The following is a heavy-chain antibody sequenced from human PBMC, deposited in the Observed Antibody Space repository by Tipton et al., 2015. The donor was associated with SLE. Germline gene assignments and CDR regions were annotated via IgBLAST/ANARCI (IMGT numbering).Heavy chain of an antibody. CDR1: GFSFSYAW. CDR3: ITDHYDTSGYQMA. J-gene: IGHJ4*02. D-gene: IGHD3-22*01. CDR2: IESKTDAGTT. V-gene: IGHV3-15*04. Sequence: SLRLSCAASGFSFSYAWMSWVRQAPGRGLEWVGRIESKTDAGTTDYAAPVKGRFTISRDDSKNTLYLQMNSLKTEDTAVYYCITDHYDTSGYQMAWGQGTLVTVSS.